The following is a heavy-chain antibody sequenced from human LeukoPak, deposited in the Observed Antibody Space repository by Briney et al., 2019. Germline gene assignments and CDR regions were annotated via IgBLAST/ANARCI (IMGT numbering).Heavy chain of an antibody. CDR3: AKTFGRGPQEDY. CDR1: GFTFSSYW. D-gene: IGHD3-10*01. J-gene: IGHJ4*02. CDR2: INSDGSIT. V-gene: IGHV3-74*01. Sequence: AGGSLRLSCAASGFTFSSYWMHWVRQAPGKGLMWVSRINSDGSITNYADSVKGRFTISRDNAKNTLYLQMNSLRAEDTAVYYCAKTFGRGPQEDYWGQGTLVTVSS.